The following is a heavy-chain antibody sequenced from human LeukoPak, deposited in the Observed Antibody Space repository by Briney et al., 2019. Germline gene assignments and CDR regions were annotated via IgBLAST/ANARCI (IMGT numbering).Heavy chain of an antibody. CDR2: ISYDGTNK. CDR3: AKDRGSGWYVDY. V-gene: IGHV3-30*18. Sequence: GGSLRLSCAASGFTFSSYGMHWVRRAPGKGLEWVAVISYDGTNKYYADSVKGRLTISRDNSKNTMYLQMNSLRAEDTAVYYCAKDRGSGWYVDYWGQGTLVTVSS. CDR1: GFTFSSYG. J-gene: IGHJ4*02. D-gene: IGHD6-19*01.